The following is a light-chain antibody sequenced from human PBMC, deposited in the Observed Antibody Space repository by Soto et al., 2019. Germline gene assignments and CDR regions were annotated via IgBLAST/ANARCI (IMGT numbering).Light chain of an antibody. CDR3: QQYGTSGT. V-gene: IGKV3-20*01. Sequence: EIVLTQSPATLSASPGERATLSCRASQSVSNNYLAWSQQKPGQAPRXLIYGASNRATGIPDRFSGSGSGTDFTLTISRLEPEDLAVYYCQQYGTSGTFGQGTKVDIK. CDR2: GAS. J-gene: IGKJ1*01. CDR1: QSVSNNY.